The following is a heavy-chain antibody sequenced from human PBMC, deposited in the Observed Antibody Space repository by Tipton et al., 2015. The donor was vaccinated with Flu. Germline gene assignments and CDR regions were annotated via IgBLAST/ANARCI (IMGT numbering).Heavy chain of an antibody. D-gene: IGHD4-17*01. CDR3: AKDVRPSGDHGSPRFMGFDY. V-gene: IGHV3-23*01. CDR2: ISGSGGST. J-gene: IGHJ4*02. Sequence: SLRLSCAASGFTFSSYAMSWVRQAPGKGLEWVSAISGSGGSTYYADSVKGRFTISRDNSKNTLYLQMNSLRAEDTAVYYCAKDVRPSGDHGSPRFMGFDYWGQGTLVTVSS. CDR1: GFTFSSYA.